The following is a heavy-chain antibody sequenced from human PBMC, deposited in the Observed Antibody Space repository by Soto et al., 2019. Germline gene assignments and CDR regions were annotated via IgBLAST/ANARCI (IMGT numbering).Heavy chain of an antibody. CDR2: IHHSGGT. J-gene: IGHJ4*02. CDR1: GGSVSNNNW. V-gene: IGHV4-4*02. D-gene: IGHD5-12*01. Sequence: QVQLQESGPGLVKTSGTLSLSCAVSGGSVSNNNWWSWVRQSPGNGLEWIGEIHHSGGTSYNPSRESRATLSVDKSKNELSLRLNYVTAADTAVYYCTKNSAYALDYWGLGILVTVSS. CDR3: TKNSAYALDY.